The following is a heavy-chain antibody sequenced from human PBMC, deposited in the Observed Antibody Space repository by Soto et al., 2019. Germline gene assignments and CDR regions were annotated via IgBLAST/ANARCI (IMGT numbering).Heavy chain of an antibody. Sequence: QVQLVQSAAELKKPGASVNVSCMTSGYTFTTYDITWVRQAPGQGLEWMGWINGYSGTTDYAQKFQGRVTMTTDTSRGIAFMELTRLNFDDTGVYFCARKMSGWPKFDYWGQGTLVTVSS. CDR1: GYTFTTYD. V-gene: IGHV1-18*04. J-gene: IGHJ4*02. D-gene: IGHD6-19*01. CDR3: ARKMSGWPKFDY. CDR2: INGYSGTT.